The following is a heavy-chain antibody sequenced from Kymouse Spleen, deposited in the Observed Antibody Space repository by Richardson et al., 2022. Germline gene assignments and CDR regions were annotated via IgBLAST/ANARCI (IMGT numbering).Heavy chain of an antibody. D-gene: IGHD3-10*01. J-gene: IGHJ4*02. V-gene: IGHV3-48*02. CDR3: ARAGLWFGELYFDY. CDR1: GFTFSSYS. CDR2: ISSSSSTI. Sequence: EVQLVESGGGLVQPGGSLRLSCAASGFTFSSYSMNWVRQAPGKGLEWVSYISSSSSTIYYADSVKGRFTISRDNAKNSLYLQMNSLRDEDTAVYYCARAGLWFGELYFDYWGQGTLVTVSS.